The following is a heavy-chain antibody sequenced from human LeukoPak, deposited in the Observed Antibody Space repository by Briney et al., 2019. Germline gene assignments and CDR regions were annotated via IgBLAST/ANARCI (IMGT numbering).Heavy chain of an antibody. CDR3: ARPLIAATGNNWFDP. CDR2: INHSGST. J-gene: IGHJ5*02. V-gene: IGHV4-34*01. D-gene: IGHD6-13*01. Sequence: PSETLSLTCAVYGGSFSGYYWSWIRQPPGKGLEWIGEINHSGSTNYNPSLKSRVTISVDTSKNQFSLKLSSVTAADTAVYYCARPLIAATGNNWFDPWGQGTLVTVSS. CDR1: GGSFSGYY.